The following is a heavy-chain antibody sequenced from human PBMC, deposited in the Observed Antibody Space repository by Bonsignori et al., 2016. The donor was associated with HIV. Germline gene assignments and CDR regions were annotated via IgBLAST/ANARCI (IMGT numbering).Heavy chain of an antibody. CDR2: IYYSGTT. V-gene: IGHV4-30-4*01. D-gene: IGHD6-13*01. CDR3: ARSYTNSWYYFDY. J-gene: IGHJ4*02. Sequence: PGKGPEWIGCIYYSGTTYYNPSLKSRVRISVDTSRNQFSLRLTSVTAADTAVYYCARSYTNSWYYFDYWGQGALVTVSS.